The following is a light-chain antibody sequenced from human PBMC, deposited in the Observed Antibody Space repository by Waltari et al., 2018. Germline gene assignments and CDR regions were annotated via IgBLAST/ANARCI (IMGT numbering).Light chain of an antibody. CDR2: EVD. CDR3: SSYAGSNNLGV. Sequence: QSALTQPPSASGSPGQSVSISCAGASSDVGAYNYVSWYQHHPGKAPKLIIYEVDKRPSGVPGRFSGSKSGDTASLTVSGLQAEDEADYYCSSYAGSNNLGVFGGGTKLTVL. J-gene: IGLJ3*02. CDR1: SSDVGAYNY. V-gene: IGLV2-8*01.